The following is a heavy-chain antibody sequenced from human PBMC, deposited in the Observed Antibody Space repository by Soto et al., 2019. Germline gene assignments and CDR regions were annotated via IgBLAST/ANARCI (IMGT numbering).Heavy chain of an antibody. D-gene: IGHD6-13*01. V-gene: IGHV1-24*01. CDR3: TSRLSAWYGLYHFHY. CDR1: GKTLTELS. J-gene: IGHJ4*02. CDR2: FDPEDGER. Sequence: QVPLVQSGAEVRKPGASVKVSCEVSGKTLTELSIHWVRQAPGKGLEWVGGFDPEDGERIYAQSFQGRVSMAEDTSTSTAYLELSSLRTEDTAVYYCTSRLSAWYGLYHFHYWGQGTLVTVSS.